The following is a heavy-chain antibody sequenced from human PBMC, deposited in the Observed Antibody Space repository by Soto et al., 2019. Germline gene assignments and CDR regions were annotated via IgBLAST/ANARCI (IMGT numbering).Heavy chain of an antibody. CDR3: AKDTGIVATRIFDY. J-gene: IGHJ4*02. D-gene: IGHD5-12*01. CDR1: GFTFDDYA. V-gene: IGHV3-9*01. CDR2: ISWNSGSI. Sequence: PGGSLRLSCAASGFTFDDYAMHWVRQAPGKGLEWVSGISWNSGSIGYADSVKGRFTISRDNAKNSLYPQMNSLRAEDTALYYCAKDTGIVATRIFDYWGQGTLVTVSS.